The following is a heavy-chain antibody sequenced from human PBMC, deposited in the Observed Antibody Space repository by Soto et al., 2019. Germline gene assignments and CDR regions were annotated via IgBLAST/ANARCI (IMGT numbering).Heavy chain of an antibody. Sequence: GGSLRLSCAASGFTFSSYAMSWVRQAPGKGLEWVSAISGSGGSTYYADSVKGRFTISRDNSKNTLYLQMNSLRAEDTAVYYCAKCAVTTPGVPYYYGMDVWGQGTTVTVSS. J-gene: IGHJ6*02. V-gene: IGHV3-23*01. D-gene: IGHD4-17*01. CDR2: ISGSGGST. CDR3: AKCAVTTPGVPYYYGMDV. CDR1: GFTFSSYA.